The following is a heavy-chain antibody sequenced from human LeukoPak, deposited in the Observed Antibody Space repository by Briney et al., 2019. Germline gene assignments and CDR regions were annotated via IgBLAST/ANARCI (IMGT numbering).Heavy chain of an antibody. CDR1: GFTFSNYN. J-gene: IGHJ6*03. V-gene: IGHV3-21*01. D-gene: IGHD1-26*01. CDR3: ARDSYNGSYGDDYYYYMDV. CDR2: ITRGSIYT. Sequence: PGGSLRLSCAASGFTFSNYNMNWVRQTPGKGLEWVSSITRGSIYTFYADSVKGRFTISRDNAKNSLSLQMNSLRAEDTAVYYCARDSYNGSYGDDYYYYMDVWGKGTTVTISS.